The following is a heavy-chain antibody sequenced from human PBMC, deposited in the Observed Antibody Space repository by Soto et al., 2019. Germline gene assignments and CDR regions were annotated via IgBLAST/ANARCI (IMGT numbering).Heavy chain of an antibody. J-gene: IGHJ4*02. CDR2: ISYDGSNK. CDR1: GFTFSSYG. Sequence: QVQLVESGGGVVQPGRSLRLSCAASGFTFSSYGMHWVRQAPGKGLEWVAVISYDGSNKYYADSVKGRFTISRDNSKNTLYLQMNSLRAEDTAVYYCAKVFGRGDSSGYYYPSDFWGQGTLVAVSS. CDR3: AKVFGRGDSSGYYYPSDF. V-gene: IGHV3-30*18. D-gene: IGHD3-22*01.